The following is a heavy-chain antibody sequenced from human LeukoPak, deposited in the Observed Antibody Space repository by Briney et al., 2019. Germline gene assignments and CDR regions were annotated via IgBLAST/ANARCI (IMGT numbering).Heavy chain of an antibody. V-gene: IGHV1-2*02. CDR1: GYTFSDFY. CDR3: ARVRSAEERAWAY. CDR2: ITPKSGDT. D-gene: IGHD1-1*01. Sequence: GASVKVSCKASGYTFSDFYIHWVRQAPGQGLEYVGWITPKSGDTYSPQRFQGRVTMTRDASISTACMELSSLRSDDTAVYFCARVRSAEERAWAYWGQGTLVTVSS. J-gene: IGHJ4*02.